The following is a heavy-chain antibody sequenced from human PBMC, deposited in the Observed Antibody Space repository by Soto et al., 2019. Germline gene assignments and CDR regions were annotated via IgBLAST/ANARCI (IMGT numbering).Heavy chain of an antibody. J-gene: IGHJ6*03. CDR1: GFTFSSYA. D-gene: IGHD4-4*01. V-gene: IGHV3-23*01. Sequence: GGSLRLSCAASGFTFSSYAMSWVRQAPGKGLEWVSAISGSGGSTYYADSVKGRFTISRDNSKNTLYLQMNSLGAEDTAVYYCAKADYSNYYMDVWGKGTTVTVSS. CDR3: AKADYSNYYMDV. CDR2: ISGSGGST.